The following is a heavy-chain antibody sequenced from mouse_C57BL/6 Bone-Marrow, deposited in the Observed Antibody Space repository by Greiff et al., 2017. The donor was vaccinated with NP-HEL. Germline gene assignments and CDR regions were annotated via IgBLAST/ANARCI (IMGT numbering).Heavy chain of an antibody. CDR1: GFTFSDYG. CDR3: ARHTSALRYYAMDY. D-gene: IGHD1-1*01. CDR2: ISNLAYSI. V-gene: IGHV5-15*01. Sequence: EVQGVESGGGLVQPGGSLKLSCAASGFTFSDYGMAWVRQAPRKGPEWVAFISNLAYSIYYADTVTGRFTISRENAKNTLYLEMSSLRSEDTAMYYCARHTSALRYYAMDYWGQGTSVTVSS. J-gene: IGHJ4*01.